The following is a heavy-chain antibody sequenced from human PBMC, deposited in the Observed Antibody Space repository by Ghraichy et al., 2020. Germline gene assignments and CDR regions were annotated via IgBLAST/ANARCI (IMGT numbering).Heavy chain of an antibody. V-gene: IGHV4-4*07. CDR2: IHSRGGT. CDR1: GGSISSSY. Sequence: SETLSLTCTVSGGSISSSYWSWIRQSAGKGLEWIGRIHSRGGTTYNPSLKSRVTMSLDTSKNQFSLNLTFVTAADTAVYYCARTVIVGYTIIWFDPGGQGNLVSVSS. D-gene: IGHD3/OR15-3a*01. J-gene: IGHJ5*02. CDR3: ARTVIVGYTIIWFDP.